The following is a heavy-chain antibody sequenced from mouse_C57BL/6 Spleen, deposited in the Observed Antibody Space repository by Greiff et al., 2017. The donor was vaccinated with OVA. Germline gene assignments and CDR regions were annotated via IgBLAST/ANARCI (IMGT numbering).Heavy chain of an antibody. Sequence: VQLQQPGAELVKPGASVKMSCKASGYTFTSYWITWVKQRPGQGLEWIGAIYPGSGSTNYNEKFKSKATLTVDTSSSTAYMQLSSLTSEDSAVYYCARALVTTVVATEAYWGQGTLVTVSA. CDR1: GYTFTSYW. CDR2: IYPGSGST. J-gene: IGHJ3*01. V-gene: IGHV1-55*01. CDR3: ARALVTTVVATEAY. D-gene: IGHD1-1*01.